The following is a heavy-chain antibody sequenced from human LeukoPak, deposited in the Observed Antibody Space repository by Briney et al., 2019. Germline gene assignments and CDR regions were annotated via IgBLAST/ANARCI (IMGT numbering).Heavy chain of an antibody. Sequence: GRSLRLSCTASGFTFCDYAMSWVRQAPGKGLEWVGFIRSKVYGGTTEYAASVKGRFTISRDDSKSIAYLQMNSLKTEDTAVYYCTRGSRYCDSTSCPYYYMDVWGKGTTVTVSS. CDR2: IRSKVYGGTT. CDR3: TRGSRYCDSTSCPYYYMDV. V-gene: IGHV3-49*04. D-gene: IGHD2-2*01. CDR1: GFTFCDYA. J-gene: IGHJ6*03.